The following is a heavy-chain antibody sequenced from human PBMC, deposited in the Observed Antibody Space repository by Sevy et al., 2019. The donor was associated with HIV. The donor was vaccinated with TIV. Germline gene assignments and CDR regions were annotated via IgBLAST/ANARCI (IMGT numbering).Heavy chain of an antibody. CDR3: AKGQGYFDY. J-gene: IGHJ4*02. CDR2: IWYDGSNK. CDR1: GITFSSYG. Sequence: GGCLRLSCAASGITFSSYGMHWVRQAPGKGLEWVALIWYDGSNKYYADSVKGRFTISRDNSKNTLYLQMNSLRAEDTAVYYCAKGQGYFDYWGQGNLVTVSS. V-gene: IGHV3-33*06.